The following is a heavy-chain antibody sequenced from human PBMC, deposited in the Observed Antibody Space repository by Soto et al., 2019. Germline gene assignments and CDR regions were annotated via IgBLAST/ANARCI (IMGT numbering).Heavy chain of an antibody. J-gene: IGHJ6*02. V-gene: IGHV3-11*01. Sequence: QAQLAESGGTLVTPRGSLRLSCAASTSSFSDDYMNWIRQVPGKGLEWVAYISGSSRTIYYADSVKGRFTVSRDNAQKSLFLQMNSLRTEDTAVYYCARESYYYAYGMNVWGQGTTVTVSS. CDR2: ISGSSRTI. CDR1: TSSFSDDY. CDR3: ARESYYYAYGMNV.